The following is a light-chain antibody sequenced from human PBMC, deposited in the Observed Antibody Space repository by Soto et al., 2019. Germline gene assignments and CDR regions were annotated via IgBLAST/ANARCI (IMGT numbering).Light chain of an antibody. Sequence: DIVMTQSPLSLPVTPGEVASISCRSSQSLLHSNGYNYVDWYLQKAGQSPHLLIYLGSNRASGVPDRFSGSGSVTYFTLKISRVEAEDVGVYYCMQSLETPWTFGQGTKVDIK. CDR3: MQSLETPWT. V-gene: IGKV2-28*01. CDR2: LGS. CDR1: QSLLHSNGYNY. J-gene: IGKJ1*01.